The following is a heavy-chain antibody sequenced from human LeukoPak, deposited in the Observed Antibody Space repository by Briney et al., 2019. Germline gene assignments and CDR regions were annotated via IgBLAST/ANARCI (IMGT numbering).Heavy chain of an antibody. Sequence: GGSLRLSCAASGFTFSSYDMHWVRQATGKGLEWVSGIGTAGDIYYPGSVRGRFTISRENAKNSLYLQVNSLRAGDTAVYYCARDVPSEGRAFDIWGQGTMVTVSS. CDR3: ARDVPSEGRAFDI. D-gene: IGHD3-10*02. CDR1: GFTFSSYD. J-gene: IGHJ3*02. V-gene: IGHV3-13*01. CDR2: IGTAGDI.